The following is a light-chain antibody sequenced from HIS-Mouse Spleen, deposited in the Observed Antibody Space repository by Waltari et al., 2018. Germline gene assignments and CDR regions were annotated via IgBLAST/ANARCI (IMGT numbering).Light chain of an antibody. J-gene: IGLJ3*02. Sequence: QSALTQPASVSGSPGPSITISCTGPSRYVGLYNLVSWYQQHPGKAPKRMIYEGSKRPSGVSNRFSGSKSGNTASLTISGLQAEDEADYYCCSYAGSSTWVFGGGTKLTVL. CDR3: CSYAGSSTWV. V-gene: IGLV2-23*01. CDR2: EGS. CDR1: SRYVGLYNL.